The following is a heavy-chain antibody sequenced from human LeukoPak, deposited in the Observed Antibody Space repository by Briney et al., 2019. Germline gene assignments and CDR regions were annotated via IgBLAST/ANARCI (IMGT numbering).Heavy chain of an antibody. Sequence: SGGSLRLSCAASGFIFSNYWMHWVRQAPGKGLVWVSRVNNDGSSTTYADSVKGRSTISRDNAKNTLYLQMNSLRAEDTAVYYCAKGGLRVTDYWGRGTLVTVSS. CDR1: GFIFSNYW. V-gene: IGHV3-74*03. D-gene: IGHD5/OR15-5a*01. CDR2: VNNDGSST. CDR3: AKGGLRVTDY. J-gene: IGHJ4*02.